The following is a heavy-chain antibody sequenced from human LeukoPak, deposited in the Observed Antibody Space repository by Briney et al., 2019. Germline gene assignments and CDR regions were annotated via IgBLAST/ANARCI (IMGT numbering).Heavy chain of an antibody. D-gene: IGHD3-10*01. J-gene: IGHJ4*02. CDR1: GGSISSSSYY. Sequence: SETLSLTCTVSGGSISSSSYYWGWIRQPPGKGLEWIGSIYYSGSTYYNPSLKSRVTISVDTSKNQFSLKLSSVTAADTAVYYYASQGAMVRGVIGYWGQGTLVTVSS. CDR3: ASQGAMVRGVIGY. V-gene: IGHV4-39*01. CDR2: IYYSGST.